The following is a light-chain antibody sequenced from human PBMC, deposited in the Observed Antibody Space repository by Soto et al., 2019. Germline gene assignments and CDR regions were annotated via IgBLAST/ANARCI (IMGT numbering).Light chain of an antibody. Sequence: DLPMTQSPSSPSASVGDRITITCRASQSISSYLNWYQQKPGKAPKLLIYAASSLQSGVPSRFSGSGSGTDFTLTISSLQPEDFATYYCQQSYSTPRTFGQGTKVDIK. CDR2: AAS. CDR3: QQSYSTPRT. CDR1: QSISSY. V-gene: IGKV1-39*01. J-gene: IGKJ1*01.